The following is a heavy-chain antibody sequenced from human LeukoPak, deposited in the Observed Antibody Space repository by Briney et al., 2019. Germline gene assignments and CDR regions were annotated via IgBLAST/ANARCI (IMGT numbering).Heavy chain of an antibody. CDR2: ISGSGGST. CDR3: ASFGGYSSNSYAFDI. V-gene: IGHV3-23*01. CDR1: RFTFSSFA. Sequence: GGSLRLSCAASRFTFSSFAMRWVRQAPGKGLEWVSAISGSGGSTYYADSVRGRFTISRDNSKNTLYLQMNSLRAEDTAVYYCASFGGYSSNSYAFDIWGQGTMVTVSS. D-gene: IGHD6-13*01. J-gene: IGHJ3*02.